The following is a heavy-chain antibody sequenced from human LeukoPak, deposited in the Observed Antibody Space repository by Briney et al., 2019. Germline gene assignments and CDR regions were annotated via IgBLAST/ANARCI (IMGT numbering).Heavy chain of an antibody. CDR2: ISAYNGDT. Sequence: ASVKVSCKASGYTFSSYGFSWVRQAPGQGLEWMGWISAYNGDTKYAQKLQGRVTMTTDTSTSTAYMELRSLRSDDTAVYYCARAPRGYDYGGSGVLDYWGQGTLVTVSS. CDR1: GYTFSSYG. J-gene: IGHJ4*02. V-gene: IGHV1-18*01. D-gene: IGHD4-23*01. CDR3: ARAPRGYDYGGSGVLDY.